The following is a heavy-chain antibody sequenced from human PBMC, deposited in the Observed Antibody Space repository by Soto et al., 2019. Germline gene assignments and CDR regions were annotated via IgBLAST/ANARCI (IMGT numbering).Heavy chain of an antibody. CDR2: LSGDGTDP. J-gene: IGHJ4*01. V-gene: IGHV3-23*01. CDR1: GFAFGSYA. Sequence: DVQLLESGGGLGQPGGSLRLSCAASGFAFGSYAMSWVRXXPXXXXXWVSTLSGDGTDPYYSDSVKGRFTISRDNSRATXXLQXXXXXXXXXXXXXXXXXXXXXXXXXXXFWGHGTLVAVSS. CDR3: XXXXXXXXXXXXXF.